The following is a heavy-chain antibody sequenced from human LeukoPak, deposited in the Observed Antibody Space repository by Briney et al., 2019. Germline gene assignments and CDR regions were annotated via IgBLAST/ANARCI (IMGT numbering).Heavy chain of an antibody. CDR1: GDSISSSSYY. Sequence: SETLSLTCTVSGDSISSSSYYWGWIRQSPGKGLEWIGSIYHSGSTYYNPSLKSRLRISVDTSKNQFSLNLSSVTAADTAVYYCATPYTSTWGAFDTWGQGTMVTVS. D-gene: IGHD6-13*01. V-gene: IGHV4-39*07. CDR3: ATPYTSTWGAFDT. J-gene: IGHJ3*02. CDR2: IYHSGST.